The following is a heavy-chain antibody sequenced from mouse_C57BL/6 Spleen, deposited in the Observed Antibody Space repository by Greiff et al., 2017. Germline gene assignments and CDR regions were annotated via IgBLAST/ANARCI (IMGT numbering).Heavy chain of an antibody. CDR1: GYTFTDYN. CDR3: ARFLAGTGDY. V-gene: IGHV1-22*01. CDR2: INPNNGGT. D-gene: IGHD4-1*01. J-gene: IGHJ2*01. Sequence: EVQVVESGPELVKPGASVKMSCKASGYTFTDYNMHWVKQSHGKSLEWIGYINPNNGGTSYNQKFKGKATLTVNKSSSTAYMELRSLTSEDSAVYYCARFLAGTGDYWGQGTTLTVSS.